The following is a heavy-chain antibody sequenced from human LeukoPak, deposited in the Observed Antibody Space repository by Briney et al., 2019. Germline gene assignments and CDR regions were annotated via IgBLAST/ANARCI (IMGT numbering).Heavy chain of an antibody. V-gene: IGHV1-69*13. D-gene: IGHD3-22*01. CDR3: AGPYYDSSGYYPYYFDY. CDR2: IIPIFGTA. CDR1: GGTFSSYA. Sequence: SVKVSCKASGGTFSSYAISWVRQAPGQGLEWMGGIIPIFGTANYAQKFQGRVTITADESTSTAYMELSSLRSEDTAVYYCAGPYYDSSGYYPYYFDYWGQGTLVTVSS. J-gene: IGHJ4*02.